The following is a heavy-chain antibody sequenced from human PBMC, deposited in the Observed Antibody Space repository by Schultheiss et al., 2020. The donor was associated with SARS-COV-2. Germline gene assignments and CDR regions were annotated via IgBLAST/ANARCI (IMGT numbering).Heavy chain of an antibody. CDR1: GFSISDHH. Sequence: GGSLRLSCAASGFSISDHHMDWVRQTPGKGLEWVSSISSSSSYIYYADSVKGRFTISRDNAKNSLYLQMNSLRAEDTAVYYCARRRYFDYWGQGTLVTVSS. CDR3: ARRRYFDY. CDR2: ISSSSSYI. J-gene: IGHJ4*02. V-gene: IGHV3-21*04.